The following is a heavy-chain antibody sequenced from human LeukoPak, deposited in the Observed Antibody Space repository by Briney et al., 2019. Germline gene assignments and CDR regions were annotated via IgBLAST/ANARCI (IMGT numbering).Heavy chain of an antibody. CDR2: ISTGSTYK. Sequence: GGSLRLSCAASGFTFSNAWMSWVRQAPGKGLEWVSSISTGSTYKYYADSVRGRFTISRDNAKNSLYLQMNSLRAEDTAVYYCARGKPLIAASVDWFDPWGQGTLVTVSS. V-gene: IGHV3-21*01. CDR3: ARGKPLIAASVDWFDP. J-gene: IGHJ5*02. D-gene: IGHD6-13*01. CDR1: GFTFSNAW.